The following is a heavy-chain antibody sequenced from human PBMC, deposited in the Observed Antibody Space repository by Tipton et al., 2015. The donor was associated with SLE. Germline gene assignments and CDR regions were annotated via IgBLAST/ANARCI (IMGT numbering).Heavy chain of an antibody. J-gene: IGHJ4*02. D-gene: IGHD2-15*01. CDR2: IYYNGAT. CDR3: ARGLVGPRLGY. V-gene: IGHV4-39*01. Sequence: TLSLTCTVSGGSISSSSYYWGWIRQPPGKGLEWIGTIYYNGATRYNPSLMSRVTMSVDTSKNQLSLKLTSVTTADTAMYYCARGLVGPRLGYWGQGTLVTVSS. CDR1: GGSISSSSYY.